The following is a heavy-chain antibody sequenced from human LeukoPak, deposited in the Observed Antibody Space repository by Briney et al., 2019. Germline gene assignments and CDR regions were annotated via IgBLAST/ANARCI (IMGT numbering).Heavy chain of an antibody. D-gene: IGHD5-18*01. V-gene: IGHV1-2*02. Sequence: ASVKVSWKASGYTFTGYYMHWVRQAPGQGLEWMGWINPNSGGTNYAQKFQGRVTMTRDTSISTAYMELSRLRSDDTAVYYCARIGDTAMVPTYYYYGMDVWGQGTTVTVSS. CDR1: GYTFTGYY. J-gene: IGHJ6*02. CDR3: ARIGDTAMVPTYYYYGMDV. CDR2: INPNSGGT.